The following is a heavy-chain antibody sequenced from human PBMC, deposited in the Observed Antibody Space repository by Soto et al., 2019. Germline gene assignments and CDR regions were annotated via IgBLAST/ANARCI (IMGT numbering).Heavy chain of an antibody. V-gene: IGHV3-23*01. J-gene: IGHJ1*01. CDR2: ISGSGGST. CDR1: GFTFSSYA. D-gene: IGHD2-8*02. Sequence: PVGSLRLSCAASGFTFSSYAMSWVRQAPGKGLEWVSAISGSGGSTYYADSVKGRFTISRDNSKNTLYLQMNSLRAEDTAVYYCAKGGGLLGYFQHWGQGTLVTVSS. CDR3: AKGGGLLGYFQH.